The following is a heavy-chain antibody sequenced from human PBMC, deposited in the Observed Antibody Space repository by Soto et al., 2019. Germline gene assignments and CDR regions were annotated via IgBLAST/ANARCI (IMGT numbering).Heavy chain of an antibody. Sequence: PSETLSLTCTVSGGSISGSSYYWGWIRQPPGKGLEWIGSIYYSGNTYYNPSLKSRVTISVDTSKNQFSLKLSSVTAADTAVYYCARRLYYDSSGFEGGGMDVWGQGTTVTVSS. D-gene: IGHD3-22*01. CDR3: ARRLYYDSSGFEGGGMDV. CDR1: GGSISGSSYY. V-gene: IGHV4-39*01. J-gene: IGHJ6*02. CDR2: IYYSGNT.